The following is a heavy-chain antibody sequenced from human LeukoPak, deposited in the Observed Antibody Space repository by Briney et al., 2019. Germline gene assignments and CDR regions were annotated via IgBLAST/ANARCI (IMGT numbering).Heavy chain of an antibody. CDR1: GFTFSSYW. Sequence: GGSLRLSCAASGFTFSSYWMHWVRQAPGKGLVWVSRINSDGSSTSYADSVKGRFTISRDNAKNTLYMQMNSLRAEDTAVYYCAREGRDGYHSDYWGQGTPVTVSS. V-gene: IGHV3-74*01. D-gene: IGHD5-24*01. J-gene: IGHJ4*02. CDR2: INSDGSST. CDR3: AREGRDGYHSDY.